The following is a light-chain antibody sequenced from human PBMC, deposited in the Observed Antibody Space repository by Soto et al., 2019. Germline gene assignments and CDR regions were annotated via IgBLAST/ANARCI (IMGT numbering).Light chain of an antibody. CDR1: SSNIGAGFD. V-gene: IGLV1-40*01. Sequence: QSVLTLPPAVSGAPGQRVTFSCTGSSSNIGAGFDVHWYQQLPGTAPKLLIYGNSNRPSGVPDRFSGSRSGTSAYLAITGIQAEDEADYYCQSYDSSLTGSKVLGSGTEVTVL. J-gene: IGLJ1*01. CDR3: QSYDSSLTGSKV. CDR2: GNS.